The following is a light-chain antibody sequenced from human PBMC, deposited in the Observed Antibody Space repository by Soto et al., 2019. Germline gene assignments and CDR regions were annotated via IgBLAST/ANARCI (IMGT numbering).Light chain of an antibody. V-gene: IGLV2-14*01. Sequence: QSVLTQPASVSGSPGQSITISCTGTNSDVGGYDRVSWYQHHPGKAPKLLIFEVYNRPSGISDRFSGSKSGDTASLTISGLQAEDEADYYCCSYTVSYTLAVFGTGTKVTVL. CDR1: NSDVGGYDR. J-gene: IGLJ1*01. CDR3: CSYTVSYTLAV. CDR2: EVY.